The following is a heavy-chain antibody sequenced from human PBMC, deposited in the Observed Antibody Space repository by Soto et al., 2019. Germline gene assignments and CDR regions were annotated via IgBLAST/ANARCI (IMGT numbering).Heavy chain of an antibody. D-gene: IGHD3-10*01. CDR1: GDTFSFYS. Sequence: QVQLVQSGAEVRKPGSSVKVSCKASGDTFSFYSIHWVRQAPGLGLEWMGRINPILSMSNYAQRCQGRVTMTAEKSTSTAYMKLSGLRSEDTAIYYCASSYGSGYRAFDYWGQGALVTVSS. CDR3: ASSYGSGYRAFDY. CDR2: INPILSMS. V-gene: IGHV1-69*02. J-gene: IGHJ4*02.